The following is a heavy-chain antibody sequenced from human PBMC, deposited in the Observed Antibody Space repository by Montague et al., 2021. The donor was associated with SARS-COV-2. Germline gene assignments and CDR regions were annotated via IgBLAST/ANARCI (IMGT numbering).Heavy chain of an antibody. CDR2: XXWDDDK. CDR3: ARIWGATRGDAFDI. CDR1: GFSLSTSGMC. J-gene: IGHJ3*02. V-gene: IGHV2-70*01. D-gene: IGHD1-26*01. Sequence: PALVKPTQTLTLTCTFSGFSLSTSGMCVSWIRQPPGKALEWLALXXWDDDKYYSTSLKTRLTISKDTSKNQVVLTVTNMDPVDTATYYCARIWGATRGDAFDIWGQGTMVTVSS.